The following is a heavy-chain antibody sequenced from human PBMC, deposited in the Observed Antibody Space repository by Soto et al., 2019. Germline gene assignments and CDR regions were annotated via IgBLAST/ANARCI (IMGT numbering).Heavy chain of an antibody. Sequence: QVQLVQSGAEVKKPGSSVKVSCKASGGTFSSYTISWVRQAPGQGLEWMGRIIPILGIANYAQKFQGRVTITADKSTSTAYMELSSLRSEDTAVYYCARDCSGGSCYLIFDYWGQGTLVTVSS. D-gene: IGHD2-15*01. CDR1: GGTFSSYT. CDR2: IIPILGIA. J-gene: IGHJ4*02. V-gene: IGHV1-69*08. CDR3: ARDCSGGSCYLIFDY.